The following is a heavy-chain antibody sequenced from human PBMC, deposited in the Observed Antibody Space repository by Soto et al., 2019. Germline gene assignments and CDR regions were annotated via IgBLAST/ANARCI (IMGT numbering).Heavy chain of an antibody. CDR3: AKVFEGYRPMVRGVIIHRYYYYGMDV. CDR2: ISGSGIST. CDR1: GFTFRSYA. D-gene: IGHD3-10*01. V-gene: IGHV3-23*01. J-gene: IGHJ6*02. Sequence: PGGSLRLSCAASGFTFRSYAMSWVRQAPGKGLEWVSGISGSGISTHYADSVKGRFTVSRDNSKNTLYLQMNSLRAEDTAVYYCAKVFEGYRPMVRGVIIHRYYYYGMDVWGQGTTVTVSS.